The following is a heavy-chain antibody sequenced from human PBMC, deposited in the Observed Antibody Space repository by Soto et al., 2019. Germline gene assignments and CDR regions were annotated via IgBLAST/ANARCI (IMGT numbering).Heavy chain of an antibody. D-gene: IGHD5-18*01. J-gene: IGHJ4*02. CDR1: GFSFGDYT. Sequence: PGGSLRLSCTISGFSFGDYTMTWVRQAPGKGLEWVGLIRSKAYDGTTEYAASVKGRFTISRDESKSIAYLQMNSLKTEDTAIYYCSRSRLIDTVMAATVYWGQGTLVTVSS. CDR2: IRSKAYDGTT. CDR3: SRSRLIDTVMAATVY. V-gene: IGHV3-49*04.